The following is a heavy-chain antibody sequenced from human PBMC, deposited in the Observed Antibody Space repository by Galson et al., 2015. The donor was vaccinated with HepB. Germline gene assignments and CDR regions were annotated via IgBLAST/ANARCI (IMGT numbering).Heavy chain of an antibody. CDR3: VKGRLNSGGLDQ. V-gene: IGHV3-64D*06. CDR2: IGIDGGAT. J-gene: IGHJ4*02. CDR1: GFTFSNY. Sequence: SLRLSCAASGFTFSNYVHWVRQAPGRGLEYVSAIGIDGGATHYAGSVRGRFTISRDNSKNTVSLQMSSLRAEDTALYYCVKGRLNSGGLDQWGRGTLVTVSS. D-gene: IGHD5-12*01.